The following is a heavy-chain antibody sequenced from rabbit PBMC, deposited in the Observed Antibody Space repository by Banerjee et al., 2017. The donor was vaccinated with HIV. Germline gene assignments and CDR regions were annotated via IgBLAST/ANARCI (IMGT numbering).Heavy chain of an antibody. CDR1: GFSFSSSYW. V-gene: IGHV1S40*01. Sequence: QSLEESGGDLVKPGTSLTLTCTASGFSFSSSYWIWWVRQAPGKGLEWIACIYAGSSGDTYYASWAKGRFTISKTSSTTVTLQMTSLTAADTATYFCARDYKYDDYASFKLWGPGTLVTVS. CDR3: ARDYKYDDYASFKL. CDR2: IYAGSSGDT. J-gene: IGHJ4*01. D-gene: IGHD2-1*01.